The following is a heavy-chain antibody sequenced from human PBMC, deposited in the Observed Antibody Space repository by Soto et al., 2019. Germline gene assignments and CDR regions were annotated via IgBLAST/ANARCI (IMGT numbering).Heavy chain of an antibody. CDR1: GESFIGYY. CDR3: ARTDILTTNWFDP. D-gene: IGHD5-12*01. Sequence: QVHLQQWGAGLLKPSETLSLTCAVYGESFIGYYWTWIRQPPGKGLEWIGEINHRGSTNYNPSLKSRVSISIDTSKHQFSLKLTSVTAADTSVYYCARTDILTTNWFDPWGQGTLVTVSS. J-gene: IGHJ5*02. V-gene: IGHV4-34*02. CDR2: INHRGST.